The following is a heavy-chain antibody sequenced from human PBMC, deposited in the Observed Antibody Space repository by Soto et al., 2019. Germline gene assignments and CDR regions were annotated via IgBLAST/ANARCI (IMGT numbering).Heavy chain of an antibody. J-gene: IGHJ6*02. CDR3: AKDGLLSPYYYYYGMDV. CDR1: GFTFSSYG. Sequence: GESLKISCAASGFTFSSYGMHWVRQAPGKGLEWVAVISYDGSNKYYADSVKGRFTISRDNSKNTLYLQMNSLRAEDTAVYYCAKDGLLSPYYYYYGMDVWGQGTTVTVSS. D-gene: IGHD5-18*01. V-gene: IGHV3-30*18. CDR2: ISYDGSNK.